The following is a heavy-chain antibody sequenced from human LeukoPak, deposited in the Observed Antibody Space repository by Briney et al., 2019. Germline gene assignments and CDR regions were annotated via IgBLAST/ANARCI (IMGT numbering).Heavy chain of an antibody. CDR3: ARDLGYCSGGSCYSGTTYYYDSSGLDY. CDR2: ISSSGSTI. CDR1: GFTFSDYY. J-gene: IGHJ4*02. Sequence: GGSLRLSCAASGFTFSDYYMSWIRQAPGKGLEWVSYISSSGSTIYYADSVKGRFTISRDNAKNSLYLQMNSLRAEDTAVYYCARDLGYCSGGSCYSGTTYYYDSSGLDYWGQGTLVTVSS. D-gene: IGHD2-15*01. V-gene: IGHV3-11*01.